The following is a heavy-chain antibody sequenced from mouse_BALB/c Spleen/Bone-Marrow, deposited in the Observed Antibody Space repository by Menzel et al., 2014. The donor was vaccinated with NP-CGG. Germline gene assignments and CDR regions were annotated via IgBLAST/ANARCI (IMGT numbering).Heavy chain of an antibody. CDR1: GDSITSGY. J-gene: IGHJ4*01. Sequence: EVKLVESGPSLVKPSQTLSLTCSVTGDSITSGYWNWIRKFPGNKLEYMGYISYSGSTYYNPSLKSRISITRDTSKNQYYLQWNAVTTEDTATYYCARGGGSSYNYAMDYWGQGTSVTVSS. D-gene: IGHD1-1*01. CDR3: ARGGGSSYNYAMDY. CDR2: ISYSGST. V-gene: IGHV3-8*02.